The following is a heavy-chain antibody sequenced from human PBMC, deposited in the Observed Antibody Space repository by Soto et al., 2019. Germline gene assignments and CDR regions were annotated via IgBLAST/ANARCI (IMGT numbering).Heavy chain of an antibody. CDR1: GDSISSSTYF. CDR3: ARDPLDSSGWYDY. CDR2: IYYSGST. J-gene: IGHJ4*02. D-gene: IGHD6-19*01. V-gene: IGHV4-39*02. Sequence: SETLSLTCTVSGDSISSSTYFWGWVRQPPGKGLEWIGSIYYSGSTYYNPSLKSRVTISVDTSKNHFSLKLSSVTAADTAVYYCARDPLDSSGWYDYWGQGTLVTVSS.